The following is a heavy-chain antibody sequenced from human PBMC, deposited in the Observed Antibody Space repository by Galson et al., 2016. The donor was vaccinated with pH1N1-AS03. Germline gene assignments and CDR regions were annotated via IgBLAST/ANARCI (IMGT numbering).Heavy chain of an antibody. CDR1: GYIFTSYW. CDR3: SRQVRDGYNDVCDY. J-gene: IGHJ4*02. Sequence: QSGAEVKRPGESLKISCKTSGYIFTSYWVAWVRHMPGKGLEWMGIIYPGDSDTRYSPSFQGQVTISADRSINTAYLQWSSLMASDTAIYYCSRQVRDGYNDVCDYGGQGILVTVPS. CDR2: IYPGDSDT. D-gene: IGHD5-24*01. V-gene: IGHV5-51*01.